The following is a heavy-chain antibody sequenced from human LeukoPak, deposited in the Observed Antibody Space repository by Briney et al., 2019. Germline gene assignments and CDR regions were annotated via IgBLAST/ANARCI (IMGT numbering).Heavy chain of an antibody. V-gene: IGHV3-48*04. CDR2: ISRTSSTI. J-gene: IGHJ3*02. Sequence: PGGSLRLSCAASGFTFSSYDMNWVRQAPGKGLEWVSYISRTSSTIYYADSVKGRFTISRDNAKNSLSLQMNSLRAEDTAVYYCASESSIAAYDAFDIWGQGTMVTVSS. CDR1: GFTFSSYD. CDR3: ASESSIAAYDAFDI. D-gene: IGHD6-6*01.